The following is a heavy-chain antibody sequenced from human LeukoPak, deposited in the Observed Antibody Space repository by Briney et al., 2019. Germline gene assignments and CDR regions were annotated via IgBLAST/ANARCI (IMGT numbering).Heavy chain of an antibody. CDR2: ISGSGGAT. J-gene: IGHJ4*02. D-gene: IGHD1-26*01. CDR1: GFTFSSYP. CDR3: AKYLQTPLGANDY. V-gene: IGHV3-23*01. Sequence: GGSLRLSCAVSGFTFSSYPMNWVRQAPGRGLEWISVISGSGGATFYGASVQGRFIISRDNSKDTLYLQMSSLRPDDTAVYYCAKYLQTPLGANDYWGLGTLVTVSS.